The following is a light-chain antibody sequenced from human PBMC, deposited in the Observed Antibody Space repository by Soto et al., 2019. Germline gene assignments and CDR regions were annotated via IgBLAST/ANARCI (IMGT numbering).Light chain of an antibody. CDR1: SSGVGGYNY. J-gene: IGLJ1*01. CDR2: DVS. V-gene: IGLV2-14*01. Sequence: QSVLTQPASVSGSPGQSITISCTGTSSGVGGYNYVSWYQQHPGKAPKLMIYDVSNRSSGVSNRFSGSKSGNTASLTISGPQAEDEADYYCSSYTSSSTLGVFGTGTKVTVL. CDR3: SSYTSSSTLGV.